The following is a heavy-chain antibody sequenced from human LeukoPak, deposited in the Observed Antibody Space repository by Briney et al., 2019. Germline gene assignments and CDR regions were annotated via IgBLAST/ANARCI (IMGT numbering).Heavy chain of an antibody. D-gene: IGHD6-13*01. J-gene: IGHJ4*02. CDR1: GFTFSSYA. Sequence: GGSLRLSCAASGFTFSSYAMHWVRQAPGKGLEWVAVISYDGSNKYYADSVKGRFTISRDNSKNTLYLQLNSLRAEDTAVYYCARSGIAAAGTSDYWGQGTLVTVSS. CDR2: ISYDGSNK. V-gene: IGHV3-30-3*01. CDR3: ARSGIAAAGTSDY.